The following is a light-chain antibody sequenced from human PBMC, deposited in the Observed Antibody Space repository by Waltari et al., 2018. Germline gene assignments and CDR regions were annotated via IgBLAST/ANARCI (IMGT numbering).Light chain of an antibody. J-gene: IGLJ2*01. CDR3: SSRELSGHVV. V-gene: IGLV3-19*01. CDR1: ILRTYY. CDR2: GKN. Sequence: SSDLTHDPAVSVALAQTVRITCNGDILRTYYGNWCRQKPGQPPELVIYGKNNRPSGIPDRFSASSSGNTASLIITGAQAEDEADYYCSSRELSGHVVFGGGTRLTVL.